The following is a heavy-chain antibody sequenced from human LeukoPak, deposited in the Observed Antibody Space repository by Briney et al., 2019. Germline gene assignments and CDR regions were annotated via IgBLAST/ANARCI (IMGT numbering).Heavy chain of an antibody. CDR1: GFTFSSYA. Sequence: PGRSLRLSCAASGFTFSSYAMHWVRQAPGKGLEWVAVISYDGSNKYYADSVKGRFTISRDNSKNTLYLQKNSLRAEDTAVYYCARDLTYCGGDCYWGQGTLVTVSS. D-gene: IGHD2-21*02. J-gene: IGHJ4*02. CDR3: ARDLTYCGGDCY. V-gene: IGHV3-30-3*01. CDR2: ISYDGSNK.